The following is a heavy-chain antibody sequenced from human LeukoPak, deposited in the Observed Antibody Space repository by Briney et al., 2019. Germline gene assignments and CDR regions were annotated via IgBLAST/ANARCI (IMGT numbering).Heavy chain of an antibody. Sequence: GGSLRLSCAASGFTFSGYGMHWVRQAPGKGLEWVAVISYVGNNQYYADSVKGRFTVSRDNSKNTLYLQMNSLRDEDTAVYYCARELSASIPYYLDYWGQGTLVTVSS. V-gene: IGHV3-30*19. D-gene: IGHD5/OR15-5a*01. CDR2: ISYVGNNQ. J-gene: IGHJ4*02. CDR3: ARELSASIPYYLDY. CDR1: GFTFSGYG.